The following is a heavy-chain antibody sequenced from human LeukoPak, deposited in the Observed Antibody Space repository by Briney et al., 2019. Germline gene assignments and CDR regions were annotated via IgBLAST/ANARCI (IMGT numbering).Heavy chain of an antibody. CDR3: ARVGGSYYFDY. J-gene: IGHJ4*02. CDR2: IYHSGST. Sequence: SQTLSLTCAVSGGSISSGGYSWSWIRQPPGKGLEWIGYIYHSGSTYYNPSLKSRVTISVDRSKNQFSLKLSSVTAADTAAYYCARVGGSYYFDYWGQGTLVTVSS. V-gene: IGHV4-30-2*01. CDR1: GGSISSGGYS. D-gene: IGHD1-26*01.